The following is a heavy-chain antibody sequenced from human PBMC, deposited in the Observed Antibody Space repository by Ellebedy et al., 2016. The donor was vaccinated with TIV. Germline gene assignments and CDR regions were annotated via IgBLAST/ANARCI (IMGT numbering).Heavy chain of an antibody. CDR1: GFTFSSYW. J-gene: IGHJ4*02. CDR2: INSDGSST. V-gene: IGHV3-74*01. CDR3: ARDPLGYYFDY. D-gene: IGHD3-10*01. Sequence: PGGSLRLSCAASGFTFSSYWMHWVRQAPGKGLVWVSRINSDGSSTSYADSVKGRFTISRDNSKNTLYLQMNSLRAEDTAVYYCARDPLGYYFDYWGQGTLVTVSS.